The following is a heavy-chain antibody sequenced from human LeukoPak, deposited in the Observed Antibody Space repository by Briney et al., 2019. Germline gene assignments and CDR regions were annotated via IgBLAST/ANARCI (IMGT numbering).Heavy chain of an antibody. Sequence: SETLSLTCTVSGGSISSSSYYWGWIRQPPGKGLEWIGSMYYSGSTYYNPSLKSRVTISVDTSKNQFSLKLSSVTAADTAVYYCARSQGIAAAVCDWGQGTLVTVSS. D-gene: IGHD6-13*01. J-gene: IGHJ4*02. V-gene: IGHV4-39*07. CDR3: ARSQGIAAAVCD. CDR1: GGSISSSSYY. CDR2: MYYSGST.